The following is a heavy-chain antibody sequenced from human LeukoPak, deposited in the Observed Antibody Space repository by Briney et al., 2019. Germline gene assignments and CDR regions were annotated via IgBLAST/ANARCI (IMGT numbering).Heavy chain of an antibody. Sequence: GGSLRLSCVASGFTVSSNYMSWVRQAPGKGLEGVSVINRGGRTYYADSVKGRFTIYRDTTKDTLYLQINRLRAEDTAVYYCARGAEATTIDYWGQGTLVTVSS. CDR2: INRGGRT. CDR3: ARGAEATTIDY. CDR1: GFTVSSNY. J-gene: IGHJ4*02. D-gene: IGHD5-12*01. V-gene: IGHV3-53*01.